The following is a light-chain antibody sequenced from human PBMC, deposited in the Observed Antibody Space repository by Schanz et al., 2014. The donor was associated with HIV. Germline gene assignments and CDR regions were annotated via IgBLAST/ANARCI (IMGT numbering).Light chain of an antibody. CDR2: TAS. V-gene: IGKV1-39*01. CDR3: QQTYNTSIT. CDR1: LTISSY. Sequence: IQMSQSPSSLSASVGDRVTITCRTNLTISSYLSWYQQKPGKAPNLLIYTASTLQSGVPSRFSGSGSGTDFTLTITSLQPEDFASYFCQQTYNTSITFGQGTRLEIK. J-gene: IGKJ5*01.